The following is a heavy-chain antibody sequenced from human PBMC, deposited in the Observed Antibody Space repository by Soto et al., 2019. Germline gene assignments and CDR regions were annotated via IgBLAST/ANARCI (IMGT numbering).Heavy chain of an antibody. CDR2: ISYGGSNK. V-gene: IGHV3-30*18. D-gene: IGHD5-18*01. Sequence: PGESLRLSCAASGFTFSSYGMHWVRQAPGKGLEWVAVISYGGSNKYYADSVKGRFTISRDNSKNTLYLQMNSLRAADTAVYYCAKEVRSGYSYYFDYWGQGTLVTVSS. CDR1: GFTFSSYG. CDR3: AKEVRSGYSYYFDY. J-gene: IGHJ4*02.